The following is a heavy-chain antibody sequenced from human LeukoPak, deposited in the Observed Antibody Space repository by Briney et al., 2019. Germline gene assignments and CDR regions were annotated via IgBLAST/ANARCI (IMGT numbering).Heavy chain of an antibody. CDR2: IYSGGNT. Sequence: GGSLRLSCAASGFTVSSNYLTWVRQAPGKGLEWVSIIYSGGNTYYADSVKGRFTISRDNSKNSLFLQMDSLRVEDTAVYYCARRGDGGRSFDYWGQGTLVTVSS. D-gene: IGHD4-23*01. CDR1: GFTVSSNY. V-gene: IGHV3-53*01. J-gene: IGHJ4*02. CDR3: ARRGDGGRSFDY.